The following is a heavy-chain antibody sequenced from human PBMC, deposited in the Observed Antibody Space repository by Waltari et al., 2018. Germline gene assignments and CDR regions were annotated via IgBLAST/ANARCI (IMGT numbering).Heavy chain of an antibody. V-gene: IGHV4-59*01. CDR1: GGSLSNYY. Sequence: QVQLQESGPGLVKPSETLSLTCPVPGGSLSNYYWSCIRQPPGKGLEWIGYIYYRGGTNYNPSLKSRVTISVETSKKQFSRKLSSATAADTAVYYCARGGVGTWFDPWGQGTLVTVSS. CDR3: ARGGVGTWFDP. CDR2: IYYRGGT. D-gene: IGHD2-21*02. J-gene: IGHJ5*02.